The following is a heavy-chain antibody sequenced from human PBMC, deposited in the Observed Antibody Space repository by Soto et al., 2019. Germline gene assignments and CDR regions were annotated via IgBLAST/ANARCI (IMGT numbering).Heavy chain of an antibody. CDR2: ISYDGSNK. D-gene: IGHD3-3*01. CDR1: GFTFSSYA. J-gene: IGHJ5*02. V-gene: IGHV3-30-3*01. CDR3: AREGWIFGVVVSWFDP. Sequence: QVQLVESGGGVVQPGRSLRLSCAASGFTFSSYAMHWVRQAPGKGLEWVAVISYDGSNKYYADSVKGRFTISRDNSKNTLYLQMNSLRAEDTAVYYCAREGWIFGVVVSWFDPWGQGNLVTVSS.